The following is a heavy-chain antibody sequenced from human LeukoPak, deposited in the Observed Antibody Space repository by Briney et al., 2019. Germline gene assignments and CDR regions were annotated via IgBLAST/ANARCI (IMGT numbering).Heavy chain of an antibody. V-gene: IGHV4-39*01. CDR2: IYSSGST. Sequence: SKRLSLTCTVSGGSISSSSYYWAWLRQPPGKGLEWIGSIYSSGSTYYAPSIKSRCSICVDTSKNQFSLSVSSVTAADTAVYYCARVVVVAAWWHFDLGGDASSATVSS. CDR1: GGSISSSSYY. CDR3: ARVVVVAAWWHFDL. J-gene: IGHJ2*01. D-gene: IGHD2-15*01.